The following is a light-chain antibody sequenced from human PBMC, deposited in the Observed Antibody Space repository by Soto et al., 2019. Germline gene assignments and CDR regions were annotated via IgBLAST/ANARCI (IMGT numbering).Light chain of an antibody. J-gene: IGKJ4*01. CDR2: GAS. CDR1: QSVYNNY. V-gene: IGKV3-20*01. CDR3: QQYAISPLA. Sequence: EIVLTQSPGTLSLSPGGGATLSCRASQSVYNNYLAWYQQKPGQAPRLLIYGASSRATGIPDRFSGIGSGTDFTLTISRLEPEDFAVYYCQQYAISPLAFGGGTKVDIK.